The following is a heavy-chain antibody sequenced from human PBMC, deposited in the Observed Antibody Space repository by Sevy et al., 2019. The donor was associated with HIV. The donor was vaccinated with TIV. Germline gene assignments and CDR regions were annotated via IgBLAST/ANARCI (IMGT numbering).Heavy chain of an antibody. CDR3: ARRYFDL. Sequence: GGSLRLSCKASGFTFSSFWMQWVRQAPGKGLEWVANIRKDGSEMYNVGSVKGRFTISRDNAKNALYLQMDGLRAEDTAVYYCARRYFDLWGQGTLVTVSS. J-gene: IGHJ4*02. CDR2: IRKDGSEM. V-gene: IGHV3-7*03. CDR1: GFTFSSFW.